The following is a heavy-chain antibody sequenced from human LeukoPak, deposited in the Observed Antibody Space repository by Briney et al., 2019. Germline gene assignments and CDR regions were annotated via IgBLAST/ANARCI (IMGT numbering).Heavy chain of an antibody. D-gene: IGHD3-16*01. J-gene: IGHJ4*02. CDR1: GFTFSSYS. V-gene: IGHV3-48*01. Sequence: PGGSLRLSCAASGFTFSSYSMNWVRQAPGKGLEWVSYISSSSSTIYYADSVKGRFTISRDNAKNSLYLQMNSLRAEDTAVYYCAKDMRGSRLGGYYFDYWGQGTLVTVSS. CDR2: ISSSSSTI. CDR3: AKDMRGSRLGGYYFDY.